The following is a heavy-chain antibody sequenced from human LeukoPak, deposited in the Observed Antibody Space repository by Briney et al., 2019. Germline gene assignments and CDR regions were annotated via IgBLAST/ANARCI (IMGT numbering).Heavy chain of an antibody. Sequence: ASVKVSCKASGYTFTGYYMHWVRQAPGQGLEWMGIINPSGGSTSYAQKFQGRVTMTRDTSTSTVYMELSSLRSEDTAVYYCARDLTIGMGVPAADWYFDLWGRGTLVTVSS. V-gene: IGHV1-46*01. J-gene: IGHJ2*01. CDR2: INPSGGST. D-gene: IGHD2-2*01. CDR1: GYTFTGYY. CDR3: ARDLTIGMGVPAADWYFDL.